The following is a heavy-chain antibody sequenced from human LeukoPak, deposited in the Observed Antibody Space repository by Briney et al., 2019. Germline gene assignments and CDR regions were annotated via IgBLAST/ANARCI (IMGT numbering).Heavy chain of an antibody. CDR2: ISSSSSNI. Sequence: GGSLRLSCAASGFTFSSYSMNWVRQAPGKGREWVSYISSSSSNIYYADSVKGRFTISRDNAKNSLYLQMNSLRAEDTAVYYCARDSGGSDYYMDVWGKGTTVTVSS. V-gene: IGHV3-48*04. CDR1: GFTFSSYS. J-gene: IGHJ6*03. D-gene: IGHD1-26*01. CDR3: ARDSGGSDYYMDV.